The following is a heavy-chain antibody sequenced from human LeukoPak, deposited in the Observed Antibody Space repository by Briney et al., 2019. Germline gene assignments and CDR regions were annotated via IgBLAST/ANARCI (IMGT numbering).Heavy chain of an antibody. J-gene: IGHJ4*02. CDR3: ARGAPPDY. CDR2: ISSSSSYT. Sequence: GGSLRLSCAASGFTFSDYYMSWIRQAPGKGLEWVSHISSSSSYTNYADSVKGRFIISRDNSKNTLFLQMNSLKTEDTAVYYCARGAPPDYWGQGTLVTVSS. V-gene: IGHV3-11*06. CDR1: GFTFSDYY.